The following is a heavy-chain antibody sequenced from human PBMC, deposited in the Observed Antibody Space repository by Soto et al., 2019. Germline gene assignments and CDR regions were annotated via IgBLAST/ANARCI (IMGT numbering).Heavy chain of an antibody. D-gene: IGHD3-3*01. CDR3: ARDPSVADFWFDP. Sequence: ASVKVTCKASGYTFTSYYRQWVRQAPGQGLEWMGIINPSGGSTSYAQKFQGRVTMTRDTSTSTVYMELSSLRSEDTAVYYCARDPSVADFWFDPWGQGTLVTVSS. J-gene: IGHJ5*02. V-gene: IGHV1-46*01. CDR2: INPSGGST. CDR1: GYTFTSYY.